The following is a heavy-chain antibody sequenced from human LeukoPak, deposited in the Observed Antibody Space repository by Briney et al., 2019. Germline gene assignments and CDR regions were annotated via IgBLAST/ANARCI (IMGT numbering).Heavy chain of an antibody. Sequence: SETLSLTCTVSGGSISSYYWSWIRQPPGEGLEYIGYIYYSGSTNYNPSLKSRVTISVDTSKNQFSLKLYSVTAADTAVYYCATRSGSGWFFDYWGQGTLVTVSS. CDR3: ATRSGSGWFFDY. J-gene: IGHJ4*02. V-gene: IGHV4-59*01. D-gene: IGHD6-19*01. CDR2: IYYSGST. CDR1: GGSISSYY.